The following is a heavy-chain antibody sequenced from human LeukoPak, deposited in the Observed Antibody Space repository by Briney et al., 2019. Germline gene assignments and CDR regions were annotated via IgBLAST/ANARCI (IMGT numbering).Heavy chain of an antibody. CDR3: ASGSGVWFGESNRLDY. D-gene: IGHD3-10*01. CDR1: GGSISSYY. Sequence: PSETLSLTCTVSGGSISSYYWSWIRQPPGKGLEWIGYIYYSGSTNYNPSLKSRVTISVDTSKNQFSLKLSSVTAADTAVYYCASGSGVWFGESNRLDYWGQGTLVTVSS. J-gene: IGHJ4*02. V-gene: IGHV4-59*08. CDR2: IYYSGST.